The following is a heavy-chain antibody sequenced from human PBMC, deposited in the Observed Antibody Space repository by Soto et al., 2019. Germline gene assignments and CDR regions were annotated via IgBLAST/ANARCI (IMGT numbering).Heavy chain of an antibody. CDR1: GGSFSTYA. D-gene: IGHD2-21*02. V-gene: IGHV1-69*12. CDR2: VIPAFGKT. CDR3: ARRVVTAGSWIDP. J-gene: IGHJ5*02. Sequence: QVQLVQSGAEVKKPGSSVEVSCKASGGSFSTYAITWVRQVPGQGLEWMGDVIPAFGKTDYTQKFQGRVTITADESTSTAYIELTNLRSEDTAVYYCARRVVTAGSWIDPWGQGPLVTVSS.